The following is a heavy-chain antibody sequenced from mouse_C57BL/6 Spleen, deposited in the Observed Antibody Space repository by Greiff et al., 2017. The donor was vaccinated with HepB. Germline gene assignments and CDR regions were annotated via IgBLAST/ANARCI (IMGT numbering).Heavy chain of an antibody. CDR3: AGGNYRYFDV. D-gene: IGHD2-1*01. Sequence: EVQLQQSGPELVKPGASVKMSCKASGYTFTDYNMHWVKQSHGKSLEWIGYINPNNGGTSYNQKFKGKATLTVNKSSSTAYMELRRLTSEDSAVYYCAGGNYRYFDVWGTGTTVTVSS. V-gene: IGHV1-22*01. J-gene: IGHJ1*03. CDR2: INPNNGGT. CDR1: GYTFTDYN.